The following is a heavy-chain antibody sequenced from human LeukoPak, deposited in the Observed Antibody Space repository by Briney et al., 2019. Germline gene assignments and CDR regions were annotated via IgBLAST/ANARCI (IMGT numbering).Heavy chain of an antibody. CDR1: GYSFTRYH. J-gene: IGHJ4*02. CDR2: INPNNGAS. D-gene: IGHD6-13*01. V-gene: IGHV1-2*02. Sequence: ASVKVSYKASGYSFTRYHIHWVRQAPGQGREGMGWINPNNGASNYAQKFQGRVSMTSHTSVNTAYIELSAIRSDDTATYFCARHRCQHLTNYFDSWGQGTLVTVSS. CDR3: ARHRCQHLTNYFDS.